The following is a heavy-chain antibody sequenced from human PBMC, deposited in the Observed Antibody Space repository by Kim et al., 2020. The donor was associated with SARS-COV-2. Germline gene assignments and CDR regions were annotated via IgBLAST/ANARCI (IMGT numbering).Heavy chain of an antibody. V-gene: IGHV4-39*01. CDR3: ARHLLTYGYCFDP. D-gene: IGHD3-10*01. J-gene: IGHJ5*02. CDR1: GGSIASSSYY. CDR2: VYSDGSA. Sequence: SETLSLTCAVSGGSIASSSYYWAWIRQSPGKGLEWIATVYSDGSAYYNPSLKRRVTMSVDTSRNHFSLTLRSVTATDTAVYYCARHLLTYGYCFDPWGQGTLDTVSS.